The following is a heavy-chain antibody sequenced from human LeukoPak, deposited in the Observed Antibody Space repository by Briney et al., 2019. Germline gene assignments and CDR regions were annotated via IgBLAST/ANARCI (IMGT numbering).Heavy chain of an antibody. V-gene: IGHV1-3*01. CDR3: AKAIWTSTLTTYCFDY. J-gene: IGHJ4*02. D-gene: IGHD4-17*01. CDR2: INAGNGKT. CDR1: GYSFTNYA. Sequence: ASVKVSCKASGYSFTNYAIQWVRQAPGQRLEWMGWINAGNGKTKYSQKFQGRVTITRDTSASTAYMELSSLRSEDTAVYYCAKAIWTSTLTTYCFDYWGQGALVTVSS.